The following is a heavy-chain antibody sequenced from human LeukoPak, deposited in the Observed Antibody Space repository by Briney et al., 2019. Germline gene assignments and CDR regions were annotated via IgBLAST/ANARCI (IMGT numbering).Heavy chain of an antibody. Sequence: PGGSLRLSCAASGFTFSSYAMSWVRQAPGKWLEWVSAISGSGGSTYYADSVKGRFTISRDNSKNTLYLQMNSLRAEDTAVYYCAKVRGIVGATTVLFDYWGQGTLVTVSS. J-gene: IGHJ4*02. CDR1: GFTFSSYA. CDR3: AKVRGIVGATTVLFDY. V-gene: IGHV3-23*01. CDR2: ISGSGGST. D-gene: IGHD1-26*01.